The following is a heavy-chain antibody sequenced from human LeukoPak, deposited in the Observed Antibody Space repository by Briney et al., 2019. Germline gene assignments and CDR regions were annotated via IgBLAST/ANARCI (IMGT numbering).Heavy chain of an antibody. CDR3: AAFYYGDYATDSFDI. Sequence: SVKVSCKASGGTFSSYAISWVRQAPGQGLEWMGGIIPIFGTANYAQKFQGRVTITTDESTSTAYMELSSLRSEDPAVYYCAAFYYGDYATDSFDIWGQGTMVTVSS. J-gene: IGHJ3*02. CDR1: GGTFSSYA. CDR2: IIPIFGTA. D-gene: IGHD4-17*01. V-gene: IGHV1-69*05.